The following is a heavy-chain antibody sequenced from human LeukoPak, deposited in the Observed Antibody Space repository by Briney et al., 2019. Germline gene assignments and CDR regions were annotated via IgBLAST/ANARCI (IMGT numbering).Heavy chain of an antibody. Sequence: GGSLRLSCAASGFTFSSYAMSWVRQAPGKGLEWVSAISGSGGSTYYADSVKGRFSISRGNAKNTLFLQMNSLRAEDTAVYYCTRDFDFSSAIWGQGTLVTVSS. CDR2: ISGSGGST. J-gene: IGHJ4*02. V-gene: IGHV3-23*01. CDR3: TRDFDFSSAI. D-gene: IGHD3-3*01. CDR1: GFTFSSYA.